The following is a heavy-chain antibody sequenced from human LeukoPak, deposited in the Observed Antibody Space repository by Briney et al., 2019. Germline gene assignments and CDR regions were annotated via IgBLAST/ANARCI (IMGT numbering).Heavy chain of an antibody. CDR3: ARDLGVYSGNAHPRFDY. Sequence: ASVKVSCKASGYTFTSYAMNWVRQAPGKRLEWMGGFNADNGETKYSQKFQGRVTMTEDTSASTAYMELSSLRSEDTAVYYCARDLGVYSGNAHPRFDYWGQGTLVTVSS. CDR2: FNADNGET. V-gene: IGHV1-3*01. J-gene: IGHJ4*02. D-gene: IGHD5-12*01. CDR1: GYTFTSYA.